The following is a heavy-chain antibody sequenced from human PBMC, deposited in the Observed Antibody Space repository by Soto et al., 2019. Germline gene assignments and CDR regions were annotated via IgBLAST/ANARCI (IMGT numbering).Heavy chain of an antibody. CDR1: GYTFTSYG. D-gene: IGHD6-19*01. Sequence: ASVKVSCKASGYTFTSYGISWVRQAPGQGLEWMGWISAYNGNTNYAQKLQGRVTMTTDTSTSTAYMELRSLRSDDTAVYCCARRRYSSGRDYFDYWGKGTLVRVCS. V-gene: IGHV1-18*04. CDR2: ISAYNGNT. CDR3: ARRRYSSGRDYFDY. J-gene: IGHJ4*02.